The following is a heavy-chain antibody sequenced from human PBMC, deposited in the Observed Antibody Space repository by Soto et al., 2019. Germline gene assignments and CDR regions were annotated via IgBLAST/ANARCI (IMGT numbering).Heavy chain of an antibody. CDR2: IKPDGSEQ. J-gene: IGHJ6*02. CDR1: EFTFDKYY. D-gene: IGHD1-20*01. CDR3: ARGNWNYYYGFDV. V-gene: IGHV3-7*01. Sequence: GSLRLSCAASEFTFDKYYMTWVRQAPGKGPEWVANIKPDGSEQYYVDSVKGRFTISRDNANNSLYLQMNSLRAEDTAVYFCARGNWNYYYGFDVWGQGTTVTVSS.